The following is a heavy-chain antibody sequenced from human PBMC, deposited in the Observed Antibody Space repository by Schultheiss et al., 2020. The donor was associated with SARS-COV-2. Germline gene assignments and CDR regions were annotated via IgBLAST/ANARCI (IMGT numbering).Heavy chain of an antibody. CDR2: ISSSSSTI. V-gene: IGHV3-48*01. D-gene: IGHD1-26*01. J-gene: IGHJ6*03. CDR3: ARVGADSGYYYMDV. Sequence: GGSLRLSCAASGFTFSIYSMNWVRQAPGKGLEWVSYISSSSSTIYYADSVKGRFTISRDNAKNSLYLQMNSLRAEDTAVYYCARVGADSGYYYMDVWGKGTTVTVSS. CDR1: GFTFSIYS.